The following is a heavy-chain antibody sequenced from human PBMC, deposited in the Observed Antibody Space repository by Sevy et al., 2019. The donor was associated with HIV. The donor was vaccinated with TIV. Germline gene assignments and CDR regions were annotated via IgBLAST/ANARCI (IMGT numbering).Heavy chain of an antibody. D-gene: IGHD6-13*01. CDR1: GYSISSGYY. CDR3: ARPGGRAAAGNGWFDP. V-gene: IGHV4-38-2*01. J-gene: IGHJ5*02. Sequence: SETLSLTCAVSGYSISSGYYWGWIRQPPGKGLEWIGSICHSGSTCYNPSLKSRVTISVDTSKNQFSLKLSSVTAADTALYYCARPGGRAAAGNGWFDPWGQGTLVTVSS. CDR2: ICHSGST.